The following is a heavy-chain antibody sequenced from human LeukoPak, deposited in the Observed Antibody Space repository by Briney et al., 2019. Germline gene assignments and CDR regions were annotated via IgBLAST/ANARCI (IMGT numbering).Heavy chain of an antibody. CDR2: TRYDESKT. J-gene: IGHJ4*02. D-gene: IGHD1-26*01. V-gene: IGHV3-30*02. CDR3: AKARYSGSPALDF. Sequence: QSGGSLRLPCAASGFIFSSNGMHWVRQTPGKGLDWVAFTRYDESKTFYGDSVRGRFTISRDNSKNTLYLQMNSLTTDDSAVYYCAKARYSGSPALDFWGQGTLVTVSS. CDR1: GFIFSSNG.